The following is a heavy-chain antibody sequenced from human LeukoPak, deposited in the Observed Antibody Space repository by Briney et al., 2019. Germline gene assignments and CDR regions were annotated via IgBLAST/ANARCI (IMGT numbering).Heavy chain of an antibody. CDR1: GFTFGSCG. Sequence: GGSPRLSCAASGFTFGSCGMHWVRQAPGKGLEWLAIIWYDGNKKYYADSVKGRFTISRDNSKSTLYLQMNSLRAEDTAVYYCARDHWGLWELDYWGQGTLVTVSS. D-gene: IGHD1-26*01. CDR3: ARDHWGLWELDY. CDR2: IWYDGNKK. V-gene: IGHV3-33*01. J-gene: IGHJ4*02.